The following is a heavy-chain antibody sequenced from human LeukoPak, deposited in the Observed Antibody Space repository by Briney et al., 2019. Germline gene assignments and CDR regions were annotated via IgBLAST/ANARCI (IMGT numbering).Heavy chain of an antibody. D-gene: IGHD5-18*01. CDR2: ISTHKGDT. Sequence: GASVKVSCKASGGTFSSYAISWVRQAPGQGLEWMGWISTHKGDTHYAQKLRGRVTMTTDTSTTTVYMELRGLRSDDTAVYYCAREGIQSWLDLSYWGQGTLVTVSS. CDR1: GGTFSSYA. J-gene: IGHJ4*02. V-gene: IGHV1-18*01. CDR3: AREGIQSWLDLSY.